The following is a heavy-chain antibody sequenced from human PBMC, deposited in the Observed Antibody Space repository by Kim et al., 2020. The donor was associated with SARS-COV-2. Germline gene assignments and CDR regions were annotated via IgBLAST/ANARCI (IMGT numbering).Heavy chain of an antibody. CDR3: ARHQSYGRGPGFDY. CDR1: GGSISSYY. CDR2: IYYSGST. J-gene: IGHJ4*02. V-gene: IGHV4-59*08. D-gene: IGHD3-10*01. Sequence: SETLSLTCTVSGGSISSYYWSWIRQPPGKGLEWIGYIYYSGSTNYNPSLKSRVTISVDTSKNQFSLKLSSVTAADTAVYYCARHQSYGRGPGFDYWGQGTPVTVSS.